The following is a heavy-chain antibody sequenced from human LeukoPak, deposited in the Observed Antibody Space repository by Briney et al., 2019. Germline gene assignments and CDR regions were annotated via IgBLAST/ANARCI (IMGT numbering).Heavy chain of an antibody. CDR2: ISSSGSTI. D-gene: IGHD3-16*02. CDR1: GFTFSDYY. CDR3: ARDRDDYVWGTYRDY. Sequence: GGSLRLSCAASGFTFSDYYMSWIRQAPGKGLEWVSYISSSGSTIYYADSVKGRFTISRDNAKNSLYLQMNSLRAEDTAMYYCARDRDDYVWGTYRDYWGQGTLVTVSS. V-gene: IGHV3-11*01. J-gene: IGHJ4*02.